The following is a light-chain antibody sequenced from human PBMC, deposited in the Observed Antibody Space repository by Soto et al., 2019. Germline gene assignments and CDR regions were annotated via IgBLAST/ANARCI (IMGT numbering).Light chain of an antibody. V-gene: IGKV3-15*01. CDR3: QQYNNWPWT. J-gene: IGKJ1*01. CDR2: GAS. CDR1: QSVSSN. Sequence: EIVMTQSPATLSVSPGERATLSCRASQSVSSNLAWYQQKPGQAPRLLIYGASTRATGIPARFSGSGSGTEFTLTIRSMQSEDFAVYYCQQYNNWPWTFGQRTKVDI.